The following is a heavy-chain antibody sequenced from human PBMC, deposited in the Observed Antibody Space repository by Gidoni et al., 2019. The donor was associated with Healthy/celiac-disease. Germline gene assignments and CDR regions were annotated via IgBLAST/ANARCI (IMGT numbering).Heavy chain of an antibody. J-gene: IGHJ5*02. CDR2: IYYSGST. D-gene: IGHD3-10*01. CDR3: ARYPFRGVIGWFDP. V-gene: IGHV4-30-4*01. CDR1: GGPLSRGGYY. Sequence: QVQLQESGPGLVKPSQTLSLTSAVPGGPLSRGGYYWSWIRQPPGKGLEWIGYIYYSGSTYYNPNLKSRVTISVDTSKNQFSLKLSSVTAADTAVYYCARYPFRGVIGWFDPWGQGTLVTVSS.